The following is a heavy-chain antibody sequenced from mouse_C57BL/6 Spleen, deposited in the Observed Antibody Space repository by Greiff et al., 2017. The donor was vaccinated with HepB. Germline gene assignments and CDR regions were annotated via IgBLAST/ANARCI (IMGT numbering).Heavy chain of an antibody. CDR1: GYTFTSYW. D-gene: IGHD2-1*01. J-gene: IGHJ4*01. Sequence: QVQLQQPGAELVKPGASVKLSCKASGYTFTSYWMQWVKQRPGQGLEWIGWFYPGSGSIKYNEKFKDKATLTADKSSSTVYMELSRLTSEDSAVYFCARHEEPYGNGYMDYWGQGTSVTVSS. V-gene: IGHV1-62-2*01. CDR2: FYPGSGSI. CDR3: ARHEEPYGNGYMDY.